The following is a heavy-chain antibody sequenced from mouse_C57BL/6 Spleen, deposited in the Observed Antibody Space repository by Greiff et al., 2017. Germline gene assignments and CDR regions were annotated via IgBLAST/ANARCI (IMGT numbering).Heavy chain of an antibody. Sequence: QVQLQQPGTELVKPGASVKLSCKASGYNFTSYWMHWVKQRPGQGLEWIGNINPSNGGTNYHEKFQSKATLTVDKSSSTAYMQLSSLTSEESAVYYCERFDSAGYRAMDYWGQGTSVTVSS. D-gene: IGHD3-2*02. CDR2: INPSNGGT. V-gene: IGHV1-53*01. CDR3: ERFDSAGYRAMDY. J-gene: IGHJ4*01. CDR1: GYNFTSYW.